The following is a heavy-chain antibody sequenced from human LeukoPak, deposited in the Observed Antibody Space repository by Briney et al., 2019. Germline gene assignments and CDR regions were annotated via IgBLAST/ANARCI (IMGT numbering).Heavy chain of an antibody. Sequence: SETLSLTCTVSGGSISSYYWSWIRQPAGKGLEWIGRIYTSGSTNCNPSLKSRVTMSVDTSKNQFSLKLSSVTAADTAVYYCAREASSIAAAVGFDPWGQGTLVTVSS. V-gene: IGHV4-4*07. CDR3: AREASSIAAAVGFDP. J-gene: IGHJ5*02. CDR2: IYTSGST. CDR1: GGSISSYY. D-gene: IGHD6-13*01.